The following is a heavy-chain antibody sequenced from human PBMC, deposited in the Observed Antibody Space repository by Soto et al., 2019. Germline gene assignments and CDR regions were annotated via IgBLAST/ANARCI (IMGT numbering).Heavy chain of an antibody. V-gene: IGHV3-74*01. J-gene: IGHJ4*02. CDR2: IKGDEITT. D-gene: IGHD4-17*01. CDR1: GFTFGSYC. CDR3: ARGLYGAYGQDF. Sequence: EVQLVESGENLVQPGGSLRLSCAASGFTFGSYCIHWVRQAPGKGLVWVSRIKGDEITTNYADSVKGRFTISRDNAKNTVFLQMHSLRAEDTALYYCARGLYGAYGQDFWGQGILVTVSS.